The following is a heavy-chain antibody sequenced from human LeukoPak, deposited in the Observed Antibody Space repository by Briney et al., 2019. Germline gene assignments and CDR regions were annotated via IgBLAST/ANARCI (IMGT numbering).Heavy chain of an antibody. CDR1: GGSISSTRYF. Sequence: SETLSLTCTVSGGSISSTRYFWGWIRQPPGKGLQWIGSISYSGSTYYNPSLKSRITVSLDTSKNQFSLKLTSLTAADTAVYYCASSAYFYDSVGYLYYWGQGTLVTVSS. V-gene: IGHV4-39*07. J-gene: IGHJ4*02. D-gene: IGHD3-22*01. CDR3: ASSAYFYDSVGYLYY. CDR2: ISYSGST.